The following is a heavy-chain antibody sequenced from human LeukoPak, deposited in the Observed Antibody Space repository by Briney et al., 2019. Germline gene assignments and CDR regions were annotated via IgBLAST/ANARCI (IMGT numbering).Heavy chain of an antibody. Sequence: PGGSLRLSCAASGFTFSSYEMHWVRQAPGKGLEWISYISSSASTIYYADSVKGRFTISRDNGKNSLYLQMNSLRAEDTAVYYCARVHYNTAMVDIDYWGQGPLVTVSS. CDR3: ARVHYNTAMVDIDY. J-gene: IGHJ4*02. V-gene: IGHV3-48*03. CDR1: GFTFSSYE. CDR2: ISSSASTI. D-gene: IGHD5-18*01.